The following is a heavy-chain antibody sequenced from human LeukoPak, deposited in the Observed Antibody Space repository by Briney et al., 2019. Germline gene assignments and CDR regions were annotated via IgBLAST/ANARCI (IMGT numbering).Heavy chain of an antibody. V-gene: IGHV3-7*03. CDR2: IKQDGSQK. J-gene: IGHJ3*02. CDR3: AREGRKYDSSGYYYAAGAFDI. CDR1: GFTFSRYW. Sequence: PGGSLRLSCAASGFTFSRYWMSWVRQAPGKGLQWVANIKQDGSQKFYVDSVKGRFTISRDNSKNTLYLQMNSLRAEDTAVYYCAREGRKYDSSGYYYAAGAFDIWGQGTRVTVSS. D-gene: IGHD3-22*01.